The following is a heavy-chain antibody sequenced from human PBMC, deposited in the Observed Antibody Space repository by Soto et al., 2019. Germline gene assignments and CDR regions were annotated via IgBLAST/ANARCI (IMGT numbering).Heavy chain of an antibody. CDR1: VFTFDDYA. CDR3: AKDKRVGSGWYVIEY. CDR2: ISWNSGSI. D-gene: IGHD6-19*01. Sequence: SLTLSSAASVFTFDDYAMHRVRQAPGKGLEWVSGISWNSGSIGYADSVKVRFTISRDNSKNSLYLQMNSLRAEDTALYYCAKDKRVGSGWYVIEYWGHGTLVTVSP. V-gene: IGHV3-9*01. J-gene: IGHJ1*01.